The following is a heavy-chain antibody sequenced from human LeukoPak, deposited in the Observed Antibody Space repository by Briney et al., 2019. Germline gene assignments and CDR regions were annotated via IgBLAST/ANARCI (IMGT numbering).Heavy chain of an antibody. D-gene: IGHD1-1*01. J-gene: IGHJ6*02. V-gene: IGHV3-13*01. CDR1: GFTFSNYD. Sequence: GGSLRLSCAGSGFTFSNYDMHWVRQVTGKGLEWVSAIGTAGDTYYPDSVKGRFTISRENAKNSLFLQMSSLKVGDTAVYYCPKAGSGNRWANYVMDFGGQGTTFTVS. CDR3: PKAGSGNRWANYVMDF. CDR2: IGTAGDT.